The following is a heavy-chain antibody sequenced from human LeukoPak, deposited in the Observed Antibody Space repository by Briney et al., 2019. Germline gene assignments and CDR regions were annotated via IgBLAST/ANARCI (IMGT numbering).Heavy chain of an antibody. J-gene: IGHJ4*02. CDR2: ISAYNGDT. D-gene: IGHD1-26*01. Sequence: GASVKVSCMASGYTFTSYGISWVRPAPGQGGAWVGWISAYNGDTNYAQKLQGRVTMTTDTSTSTAYMELRSLRSDDTAVYYCARGLWGSYYGVDYWGQGTLVTVSS. V-gene: IGHV1-18*01. CDR1: GYTFTSYG. CDR3: ARGLWGSYYGVDY.